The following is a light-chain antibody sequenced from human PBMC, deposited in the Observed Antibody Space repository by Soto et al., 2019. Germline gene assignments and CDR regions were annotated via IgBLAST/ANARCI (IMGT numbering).Light chain of an antibody. CDR3: AAWDDSLNGPV. J-gene: IGLJ2*01. V-gene: IGLV1-44*01. CDR1: SSNIGSNR. CDR2: SNN. Sequence: QLVLTQPPSASGTPGRRITISCSGSSSNIGSNRVNWYQQLPGTAPKLFIYSNNQRPSGVPDRFSGSKSGTSASLAISGLQSEDEADYYCAAWDDSLNGPVFGGGTKVTVL.